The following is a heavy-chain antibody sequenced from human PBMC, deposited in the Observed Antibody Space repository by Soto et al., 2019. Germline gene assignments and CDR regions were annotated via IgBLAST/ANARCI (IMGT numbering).Heavy chain of an antibody. D-gene: IGHD1-26*01. Sequence: QVQLQVSGPGLVKPSGTLSLTCAVSGGSISSSNWWSWVRQPPGKGLEWIGEIYHSGSTNYNPSLKRRVTISVDKSKNQFSLKLSSVTAADTALYYCASLGRYYYYGMDVWGQGTTVTVSS. CDR2: IYHSGST. V-gene: IGHV4-4*02. CDR1: GGSISSSNW. CDR3: ASLGRYYYYGMDV. J-gene: IGHJ6*02.